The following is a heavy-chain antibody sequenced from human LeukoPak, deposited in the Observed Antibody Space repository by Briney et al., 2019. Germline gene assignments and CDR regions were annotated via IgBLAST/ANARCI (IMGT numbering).Heavy chain of an antibody. CDR3: ARHGSSGSYYYYGMDV. CDR1: GYSISSGYY. V-gene: IGHV4-38-2*02. J-gene: IGHJ6*02. D-gene: IGHD6-19*01. CDR2: IYHSGST. Sequence: SETLSLTCTVSGYSISSGYYWGWIRQPPGKGLEWIGSIYHSGSTNYNPSLKSRVTISVDTSKNQFSLKLSSVTAADTAVYYCARHGSSGSYYYYGMDVWGQGTTVTVSS.